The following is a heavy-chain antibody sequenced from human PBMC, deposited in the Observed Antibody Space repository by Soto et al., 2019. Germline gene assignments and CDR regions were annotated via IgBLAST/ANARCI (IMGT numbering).Heavy chain of an antibody. CDR2: ISAYNGNT. CDR3: ARRGGWSYYGDSHMFDT. J-gene: IGHJ5*02. V-gene: IGHV1-18*04. CDR1: GYTFTSYG. D-gene: IGHD3-10*01. Sequence: ASVKVSCKASGYTFTSYGISWVRQAPGQGLEWMGWISAYNGNTNYAQKLQGRVTMTTDTSTSTAYMEQRSLRSDDTAVYYCARRGGWSYYGDSHMFDTWGQGTMVTVSS.